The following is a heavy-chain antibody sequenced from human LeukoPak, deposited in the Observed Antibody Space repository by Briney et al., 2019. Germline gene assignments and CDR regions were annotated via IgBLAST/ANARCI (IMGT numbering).Heavy chain of an antibody. V-gene: IGHV4-34*01. CDR3: ARVSYYDFWSGYYTEPYYYCYMDV. Sequence: SETLSLTCAVYGGSFSGYYWSWIRQPPGKGLEWIGEINHSGSTNYNPSLKSRVTISVDTSKNQFSLKLSSVTAADTAVYYCARVSYYDFWSGYYTEPYYYCYMDVWGKGTTVTVSS. CDR2: INHSGST. J-gene: IGHJ6*03. D-gene: IGHD3-3*01. CDR1: GGSFSGYY.